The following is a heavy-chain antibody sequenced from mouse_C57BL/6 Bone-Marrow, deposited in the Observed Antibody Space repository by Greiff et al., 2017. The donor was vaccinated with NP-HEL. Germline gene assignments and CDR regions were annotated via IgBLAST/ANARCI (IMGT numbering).Heavy chain of an antibody. J-gene: IGHJ2*01. CDR2: IDPEDGDT. Sequence: VQLQQSGAELVRPGASVKLSCTASGFNIKDYYMHWVKQRPEQGLEWIGRIDPEDGDTQYAPKFQGKATMTADTSSNTAYLQLSSLTSEDTAVYYCTTRGIYYYGSSYLDYWGQGTTLTVSS. D-gene: IGHD1-1*01. CDR1: GFNIKDYY. V-gene: IGHV14-1*01. CDR3: TTRGIYYYGSSYLDY.